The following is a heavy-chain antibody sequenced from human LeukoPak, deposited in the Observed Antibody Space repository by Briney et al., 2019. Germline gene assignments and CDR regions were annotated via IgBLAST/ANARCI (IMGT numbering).Heavy chain of an antibody. CDR2: INPNSGGT. Sequence: ASVKVSCKASGYTFTGYYMHWVRQAPGQGLEWMGWINPNSGGTNYAQKFQGRVTMTRNTSISTAYMELSSLRSEDTAVYYCARGTLDCSSTSCFGYWGQGTLVTVSS. D-gene: IGHD2-2*01. V-gene: IGHV1-2*02. J-gene: IGHJ4*02. CDR1: GYTFTGYY. CDR3: ARGTLDCSSTSCFGY.